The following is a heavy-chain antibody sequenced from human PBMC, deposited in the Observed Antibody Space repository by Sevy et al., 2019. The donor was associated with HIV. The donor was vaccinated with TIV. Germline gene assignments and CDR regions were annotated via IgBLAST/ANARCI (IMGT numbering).Heavy chain of an antibody. V-gene: IGHV3-11*01. D-gene: IGHD3-9*01. CDR1: GFTFSDYY. Sequence: GGSLRLSCAASGFTFSDYYMSWIRQAPGKGLEWVSYISSSGSTIYYADSVKGRFTISRDNAKNSLCLQMNSLGAEDTAVYYCARSGNYDILTGYYEIFDYWGQGTLVTVSS. CDR2: ISSSGSTI. CDR3: ARSGNYDILTGYYEIFDY. J-gene: IGHJ4*02.